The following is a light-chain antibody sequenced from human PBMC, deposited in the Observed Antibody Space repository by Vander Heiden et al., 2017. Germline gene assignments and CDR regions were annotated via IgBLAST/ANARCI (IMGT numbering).Light chain of an antibody. Sequence: SSELTQDPAVSVALGQTVRITCHGDSLRSYYASWYQQKPVQAPVLVIYGKNNRPSGIPDRCSGSSSGKTASLTITGAQAEDEADYYCNARDSSGNHLGVFGGGTKLTVL. V-gene: IGLV3-19*01. CDR3: NARDSSGNHLGV. CDR2: GKN. J-gene: IGLJ3*02. CDR1: SLRSYY.